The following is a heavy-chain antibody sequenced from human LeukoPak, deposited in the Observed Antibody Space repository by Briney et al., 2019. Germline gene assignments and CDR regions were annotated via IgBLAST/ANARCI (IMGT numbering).Heavy chain of an antibody. Sequence: SETLSLTCAVYGGSFSGYYWSWIRQPPGKGLEWIGEINHSGSTNYNPSLKSRVTISVDTSKNQFSLKLSSVTAADTAVYYCARGLGYCSGGSCYSDYWDQGTLVTVSS. CDR3: ARGLGYCSGGSCYSDY. CDR2: INHSGST. V-gene: IGHV4-34*01. J-gene: IGHJ4*02. CDR1: GGSFSGYY. D-gene: IGHD2-15*01.